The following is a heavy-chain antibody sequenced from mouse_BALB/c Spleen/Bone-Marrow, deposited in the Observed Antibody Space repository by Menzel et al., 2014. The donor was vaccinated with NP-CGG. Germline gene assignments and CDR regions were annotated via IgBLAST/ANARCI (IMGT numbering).Heavy chain of an antibody. CDR2: INPNNGGS. J-gene: IGHJ4*01. Sequence: VQLQQSGAELVKPGASVKLSCKASGYTFTSYWMHWVKLRPGQGFEWIGEINPNNGGSNYDEKFKRKATLTVDKSSSTAYMQLNSLTSEDSAVYYCTRLFYGSSDYAMDNWGQGTSVTVS. CDR3: TRLFYGSSDYAMDN. V-gene: IGHV1S81*02. D-gene: IGHD1-1*01. CDR1: GYTFTSYW.